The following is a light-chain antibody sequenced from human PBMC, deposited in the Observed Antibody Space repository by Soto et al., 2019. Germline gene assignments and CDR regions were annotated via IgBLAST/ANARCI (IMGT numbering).Light chain of an antibody. CDR2: GAS. CDR3: QQANSFPLT. CDR1: QGISRW. Sequence: DIQMTQSPSFVSASVGDRVTITCRASQGISRWLAWYQQRPGKAPELLIYGASSLQSGVPSRFSGSGSGKDFTLTLSSLQPEDFATYSCQQANSFPLTFGQGTRLAIK. J-gene: IGKJ5*01. V-gene: IGKV1-12*01.